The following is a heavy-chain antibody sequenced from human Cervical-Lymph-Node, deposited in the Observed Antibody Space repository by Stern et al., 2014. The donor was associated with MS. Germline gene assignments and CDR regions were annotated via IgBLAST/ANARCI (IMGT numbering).Heavy chain of an antibody. J-gene: IGHJ6*02. CDR2: ILYDGSNK. CDR3: ARDRLDGDYVYYYGLDV. V-gene: IGHV3-30*04. D-gene: IGHD4-17*01. Sequence: VQLVESGGGVVRPGRSLRLSCATSGFTFSRYAVLWVRQAPGKGLEWVAAILYDGSNKFYGDSVKGRFTISRDNSKNTLFLQMNNLRPEDSGVYHCARDRLDGDYVYYYGLDVWGQGTTVTVSS. CDR1: GFTFSRYA.